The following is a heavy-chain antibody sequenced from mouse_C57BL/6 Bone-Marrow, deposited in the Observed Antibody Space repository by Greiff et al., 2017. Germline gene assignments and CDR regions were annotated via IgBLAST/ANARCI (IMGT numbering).Heavy chain of an antibody. Sequence: DVKLVESGGGLVKPGGSLKLSCAASGFTFSSYAMSWVRQTPEKRLAWVATISDGGSYTYYPDNVKGRFTISRDNAKNNLYLQMSHLKSEDTAMYYCAREPSMSTMGAYYAKDYWGQGTSVTVSS. V-gene: IGHV5-4*01. D-gene: IGHD2-4*01. J-gene: IGHJ4*01. CDR2: ISDGGSYT. CDR1: GFTFSSYA. CDR3: AREPSMSTMGAYYAKDY.